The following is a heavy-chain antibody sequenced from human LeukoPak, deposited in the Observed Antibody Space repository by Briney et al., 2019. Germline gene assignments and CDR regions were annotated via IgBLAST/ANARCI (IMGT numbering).Heavy chain of an antibody. CDR2: INPNSGGT. D-gene: IGHD6-13*01. J-gene: IGHJ5*02. CDR1: GYTFTGYY. Sequence: ASVKVSCKASGYTFTGYYMHWVRQAPGQGLEWMGWINPNSGGTNYAQKFQGRVTMTRDTSISTAYMELSRLRSDDTAVYYCARDSSSWYPRLYDWFDPWGQGTLVTVSS. V-gene: IGHV1-2*02. CDR3: ARDSSSWYPRLYDWFDP.